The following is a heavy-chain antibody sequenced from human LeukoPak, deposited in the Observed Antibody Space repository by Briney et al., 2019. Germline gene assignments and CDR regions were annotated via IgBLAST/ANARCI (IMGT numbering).Heavy chain of an antibody. CDR3: ARSNFSGSYQNFDY. D-gene: IGHD1-26*01. CDR2: IIPIFGTA. Sequence: ASVKVSCKASGGTFSSYAISWVRQAPGQGLEWMGGIIPIFGTANYAQKFQGRVTITADESTSTAYMELSSLRSEDTAVYYCARSNFSGSYQNFDYWGQGTLVTVSS. J-gene: IGHJ4*02. CDR1: GGTFSSYA. V-gene: IGHV1-69*13.